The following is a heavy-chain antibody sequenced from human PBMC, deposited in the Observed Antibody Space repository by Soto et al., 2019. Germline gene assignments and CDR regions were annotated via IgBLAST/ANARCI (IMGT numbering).Heavy chain of an antibody. CDR1: GFTFSSYW. CDR3: ARDRAAAGAYYYYMGV. V-gene: IGHV3-7*01. Sequence: GGSLRLSCAASGFTFSSYWMSWVRQAPGKGLEWVANIKQDGSEKYYVDSVKGRFTISRDNAKNSLYLQMNSLRAEDTAVYYCARDRAAAGAYYYYMGVWGKGTTVTVSS. J-gene: IGHJ6*03. D-gene: IGHD6-13*01. CDR2: IKQDGSEK.